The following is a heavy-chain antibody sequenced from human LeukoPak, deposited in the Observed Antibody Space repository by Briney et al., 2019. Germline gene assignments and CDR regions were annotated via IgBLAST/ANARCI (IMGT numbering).Heavy chain of an antibody. CDR3: AGANSSSWFGWFDP. J-gene: IGHJ5*02. Sequence: ASVKVSCKASGGTFSSYAISWARQAPGQGLEWMGGIIPIFGTANYAQKFQGRVTITTDESTSTAYMELSSLRSEDTAVYYCAGANSSSWFGWFDPWGQGTLVTVSS. V-gene: IGHV1-69*05. CDR1: GGTFSSYA. D-gene: IGHD6-13*01. CDR2: IIPIFGTA.